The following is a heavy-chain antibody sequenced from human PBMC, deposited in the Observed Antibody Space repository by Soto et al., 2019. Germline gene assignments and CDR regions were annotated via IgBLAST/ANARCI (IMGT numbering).Heavy chain of an antibody. CDR3: ARDLGRYDSRGKKDY. CDR1: GVTFSSYT. V-gene: IGHV1-69*08. J-gene: IGHJ4*02. D-gene: IGHD3-22*01. CDR2: IIPSLGIA. Sequence: QVQLVQSGAEVKKPGSSVKVSCKASGVTFSSYTITWVRQAPGQGLEWMGRIIPSLGIANYAQKFQGRVTITADKSTNTAYMELSSLRSEDTAVYYCARDLGRYDSRGKKDYWGQGTLVTVDS.